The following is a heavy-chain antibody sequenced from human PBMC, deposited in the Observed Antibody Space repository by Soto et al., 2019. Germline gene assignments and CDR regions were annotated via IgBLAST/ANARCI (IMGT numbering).Heavy chain of an antibody. V-gene: IGHV1-18*01. CDR3: ARELAFGYYYDSSGRLYYFDY. D-gene: IGHD3-22*01. CDR2: ISAYNGNT. J-gene: IGHJ4*02. CDR1: GYTFTSYG. Sequence: QVPLVQSGAEVKKPGASVKVSCKASGYTFTSYGISWVRQAPGQGLEWMGWISAYNGNTNYAQKLQGRVTMTTDTSTSTAYMELRSLRSDDTAVYYCARELAFGYYYDSSGRLYYFDYWGQGTLVTVSS.